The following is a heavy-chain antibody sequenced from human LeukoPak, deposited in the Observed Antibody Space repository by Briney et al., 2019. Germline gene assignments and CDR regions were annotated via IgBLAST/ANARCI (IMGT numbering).Heavy chain of an antibody. V-gene: IGHV3-48*03. J-gene: IGHJ4*02. D-gene: IGHD5-18*01. CDR3: ARDGGYSYGQFDY. CDR1: GFTFSSYE. Sequence: GGSLRLSCAASGFTFSSYEMNWVRQAPGKGLEWVSYISSSGTTIYYADSVKGRFTISRDNAKNSLYLQMNSLRAEDTAVYYCARDGGYSYGQFDYWGQGTLVTVSS. CDR2: ISSSGTTI.